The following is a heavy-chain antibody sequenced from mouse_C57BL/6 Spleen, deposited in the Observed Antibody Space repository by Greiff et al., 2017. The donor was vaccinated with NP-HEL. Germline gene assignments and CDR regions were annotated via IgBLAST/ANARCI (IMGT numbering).Heavy chain of an antibody. Sequence: VQLQQSGAELVRPGASVKLSCKASGYTFTDYYINWVKQRPGQGLEWIARIYPGSGNTYYNEKFKGTATLTAEKSSSTAYMQLSSLTSEDSAVYFCARSGLGPWYFDVWGTGTTVTVSS. CDR2: IYPGSGNT. CDR3: ARSGLGPWYFDV. V-gene: IGHV1-76*01. D-gene: IGHD4-1*01. CDR1: GYTFTDYY. J-gene: IGHJ1*03.